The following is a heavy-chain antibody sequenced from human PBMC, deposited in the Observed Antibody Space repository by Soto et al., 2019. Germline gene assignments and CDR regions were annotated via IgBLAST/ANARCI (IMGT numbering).Heavy chain of an antibody. CDR2: IYYSGST. Sequence: SETLSLTCTVSGGSISSGGYYWSWIRQHPGKGLEWIGYIYYSGSTYYNPSLKSRVTISVDTSKNQFSLKLSSVTAADTAVYYCARDRPGPRHFDYWGQGTLVTVSS. J-gene: IGHJ4*02. CDR3: ARDRPGPRHFDY. CDR1: GGSISSGGYY. V-gene: IGHV4-31*03. D-gene: IGHD1-7*01.